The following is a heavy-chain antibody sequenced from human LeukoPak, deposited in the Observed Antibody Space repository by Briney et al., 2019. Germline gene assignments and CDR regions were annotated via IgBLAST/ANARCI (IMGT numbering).Heavy chain of an antibody. CDR2: ISAYNGNT. CDR3: ARDIRTLDYYDSQSPCYFDY. V-gene: IGHV1-18*01. CDR1: GYTFTSYG. D-gene: IGHD3-22*01. Sequence: ASVKVSCKASGYTFTSYGISWVRQAPGQGLEWMGWISAYNGNTNYAQKLQGRVTMTTDISTSTAYMELRSLRSDDTAVYYCARDIRTLDYYDSQSPCYFDYWGQGTLVTVSS. J-gene: IGHJ4*02.